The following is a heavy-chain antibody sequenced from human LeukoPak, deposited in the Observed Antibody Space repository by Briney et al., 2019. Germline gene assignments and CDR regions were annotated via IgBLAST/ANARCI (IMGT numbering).Heavy chain of an antibody. CDR2: IYASGST. V-gene: IGHV4-61*02. J-gene: IGHJ6*03. CDR1: GGSISSGSYY. D-gene: IGHD3-22*01. CDR3: ARDHLCGGYGYYYYYMDV. Sequence: SETLSLTCTVSGGSISSGSYYWSWIRQPAGKGLEWIGRIYASGSTNYNPSLKSRVTISVDTSKNQFSQKLSSVTAADTAVYYCARDHLCGGYGYYYYYMDVWGKGTTVTVSS.